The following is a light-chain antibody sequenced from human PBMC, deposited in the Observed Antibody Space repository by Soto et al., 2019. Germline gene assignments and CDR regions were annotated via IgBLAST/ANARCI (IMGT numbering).Light chain of an antibody. V-gene: IGLV1-40*01. CDR3: QAYDYSLTASV. CDR1: SSNLVAGYD. CDR2: GNR. Sequence: QSVLTQPPAVSGAPGQRDTISCTGNSSNLVAGYDVHWYQQLPGAAPKLVIFGNRNRPSGVPERFSGSKSGTSASLAITGLQAEDEADYYCQAYDYSLTASVFGGGTKLTVL. J-gene: IGLJ3*02.